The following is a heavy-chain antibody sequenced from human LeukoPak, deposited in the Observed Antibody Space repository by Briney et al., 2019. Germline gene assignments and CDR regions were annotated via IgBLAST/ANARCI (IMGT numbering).Heavy chain of an antibody. CDR3: AGATYDILTGYAPLDY. V-gene: IGHV3-66*01. J-gene: IGHJ4*02. Sequence: PGGSLRLSCAASGFTVSSKYMNWVRQAPGKGLEWVSVIYTGGYTYYADSVKGRFTISRDNSKNTLHLQMNSLRAEGAAVYYCAGATYDILTGYAPLDYWGQGTLVTVSS. D-gene: IGHD3-9*01. CDR2: IYTGGYT. CDR1: GFTVSSKY.